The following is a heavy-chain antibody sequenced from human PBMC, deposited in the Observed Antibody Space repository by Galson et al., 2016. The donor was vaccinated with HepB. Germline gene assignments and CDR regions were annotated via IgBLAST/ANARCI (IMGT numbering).Heavy chain of an antibody. Sequence: QSGAEVKKPWESLRISCKVSGSSFTSYWISWVRQMPGKGLEWMGTIDPSDSYINYNPSLQGHVTISADKSINTAYLQWSSLKASDTAMYYCARREYPSPCGCSWLDSWGQGTLVTVSS. J-gene: IGHJ5*01. CDR2: IDPSDSYI. V-gene: IGHV5-10-1*01. CDR3: ARREYPSPCGCSWLDS. D-gene: IGHD2/OR15-2a*01. CDR1: GSSFTSYW.